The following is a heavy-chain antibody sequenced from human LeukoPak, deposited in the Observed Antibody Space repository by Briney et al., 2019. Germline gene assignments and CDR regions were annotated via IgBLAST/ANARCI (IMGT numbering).Heavy chain of an antibody. CDR2: IWYDGSNK. Sequence: GGSLRLSCAASGFTFSSYGMHWVRQAPGKGLEGVAVIWYDGSNKYYADSVKGRFTISRDNSKNTLYLQMNSLRAEDTAVYYCARDYYDSSGYYSGLDYWGQGTLVTVSS. D-gene: IGHD3-22*01. V-gene: IGHV3-33*01. CDR1: GFTFSSYG. CDR3: ARDYYDSSGYYSGLDY. J-gene: IGHJ4*02.